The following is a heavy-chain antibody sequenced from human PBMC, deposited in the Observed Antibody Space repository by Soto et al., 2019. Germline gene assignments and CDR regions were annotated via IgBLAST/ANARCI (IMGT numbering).Heavy chain of an antibody. CDR1: GFTFSSYS. V-gene: IGHV3-48*01. CDR3: ARESGQQLHKGRLNWFDP. CDR2: ISSSSSTI. Sequence: EVQLVESGGGLVQPGGSLRLSCAASGFTFSSYSMNWVRQAPGKGLEWVSYISSSSSTIYYADSVKGRFTISRDNAKNSLYLQMNSLRAEDTAVYYCARESGQQLHKGRLNWFDPWGQGTLVTVSS. D-gene: IGHD6-13*01. J-gene: IGHJ5*02.